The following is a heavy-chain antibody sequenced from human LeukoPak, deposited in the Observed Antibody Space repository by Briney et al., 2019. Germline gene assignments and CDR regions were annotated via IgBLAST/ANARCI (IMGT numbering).Heavy chain of an antibody. CDR3: AKVVVVADVDY. J-gene: IGHJ4*02. V-gene: IGHV3-7*01. CDR1: GFTFSNSW. Sequence: GGSLRLSCAASGFTFSNSWMSWVRLAPGKGLEWVGNIRQDGSEKQYVDSVKGRFTISRDNAQNSLYLQMDSLRAEDTAVYYCAKVVVVADVDYWGQGTLVTVSS. CDR2: IRQDGSEK. D-gene: IGHD2-15*01.